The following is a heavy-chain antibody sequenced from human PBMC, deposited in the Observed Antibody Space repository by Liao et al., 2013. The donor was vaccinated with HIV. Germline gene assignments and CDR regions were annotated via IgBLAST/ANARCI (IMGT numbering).Heavy chain of an antibody. Sequence: QLQLQESGPGLVKPSQTLSLTCTVSGGSISSGSYYWSWIRQPAGKGLEWIGRIYTSGSTNYNPSLKSRVTMSVDTSKNQFSLKLSSVTAADTAVYYCARDDPAWGRGVIWFDYWGQGTLVTVSS. J-gene: IGHJ4*02. V-gene: IGHV4-61*02. CDR1: GGSISSGSYY. CDR3: ARDDPAWGRGVIWFDY. CDR2: IYTSGST. D-gene: IGHD3-10*01.